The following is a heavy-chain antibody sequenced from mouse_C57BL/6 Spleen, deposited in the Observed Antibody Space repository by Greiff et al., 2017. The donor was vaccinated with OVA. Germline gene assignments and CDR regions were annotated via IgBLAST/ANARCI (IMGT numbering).Heavy chain of an antibody. CDR3: SRRTVGEVRDFDY. J-gene: IGHJ2*01. CDR2: INPNNGGT. V-gene: IGHV1-26*01. Sequence: EVQLQQSGPGLVKPGASVKLSCKASGYTFTDYSMNWVKQSPGKSLEWIGDINPNNGGTCYNQKFKGKVTLTVDKSSSTAYMELRSLTSEDSAVYDYSRRTVGEVRDFDYWGQGTTLTVAA. CDR1: GYTFTDYS. D-gene: IGHD1-1*01.